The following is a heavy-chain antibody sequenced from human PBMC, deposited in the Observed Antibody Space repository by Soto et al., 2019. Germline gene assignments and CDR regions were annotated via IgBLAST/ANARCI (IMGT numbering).Heavy chain of an antibody. J-gene: IGHJ6*02. CDR2: IVVGSGNT. Sequence: QMQLVQSGPEVKKPGTSVKVSCKASGFTFTSSAVQWVRQARGQRLEWIGWIVVGSGNTNYAQKFQERVTITRDMYTSTAYMELSSLRSEDTAVYYCAADPMRHHYYYYGMDVWGQGTTVTVSS. CDR3: AADPMRHHYYYYGMDV. V-gene: IGHV1-58*01. CDR1: GFTFTSSA.